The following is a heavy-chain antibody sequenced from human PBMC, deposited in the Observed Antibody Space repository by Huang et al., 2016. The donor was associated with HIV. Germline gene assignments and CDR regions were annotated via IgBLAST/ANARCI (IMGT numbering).Heavy chain of an antibody. CDR2: LIPIFGTT. J-gene: IGHJ4*02. V-gene: IGHV1-69*01. CDR3: ARESNIVVVPHTIKFFDY. CDR1: GGSFSNHV. Sequence: QVQLVQSGAEVKKPGSSVKVSCKASGGSFSNHVFGWVRQGPGQGLAWVGGLIPIFGTTNYAQKFQGRVTITADESTCTAYLELSSLRSEDTAVYFCARESNIVVVPHTIKFFDYWGQGTLVTVSS. D-gene: IGHD2-2*01.